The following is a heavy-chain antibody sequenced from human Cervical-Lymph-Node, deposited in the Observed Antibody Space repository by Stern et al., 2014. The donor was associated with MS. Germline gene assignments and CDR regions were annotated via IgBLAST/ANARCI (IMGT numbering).Heavy chain of an antibody. CDR3: ARDLSEDCFDY. V-gene: IGHV3-11*01. J-gene: IGHJ4*02. CDR2: ISSCGRTT. D-gene: IGHD1-26*01. Sequence: VQLVESGGGLVKPGGSLRLSCAASGFTFSDYYMSWIRQAPGKGLEWVSYISSCGRTTYYADSVKGRFTISRDNATNSLDMEMNSLRAEDTAVYYCARDLSEDCFDYWGQGTLVTVSS. CDR1: GFTFSDYY.